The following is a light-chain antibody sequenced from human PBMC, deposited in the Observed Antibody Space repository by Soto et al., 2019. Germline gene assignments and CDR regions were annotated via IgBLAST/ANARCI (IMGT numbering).Light chain of an antibody. CDR3: QQLNSYPPWT. V-gene: IGKV1-9*01. CDR2: AAS. Sequence: DIQLTQSPSFLSASVGDRVTITCRASQGISSYLAWDQQKPGKAPKLLIYAASTLQSGVPSRFSGSGSGTEFTLTISSLRPEDFATYHCQQLNSYPPWTFGQGTKVEIK. CDR1: QGISSY. J-gene: IGKJ1*01.